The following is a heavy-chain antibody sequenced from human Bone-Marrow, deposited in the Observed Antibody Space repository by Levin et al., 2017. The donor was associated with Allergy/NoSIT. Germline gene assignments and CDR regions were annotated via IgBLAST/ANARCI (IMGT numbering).Heavy chain of an antibody. V-gene: IGHV4-30-4*01. J-gene: IGHJ4*02. CDR3: ARGNYTSSLDY. CDR1: GGSISSGTFY. Sequence: PSETLSLTCTVSGGSISSGTFYWNWIRQPPGKGLEYIGFVYDSGSVHYNPSLERRVTISVHTPKNQFSLELASVTAADTAVYFCARGNYTSSLDYWGQGSLVTVSS. CDR2: VYDSGSV. D-gene: IGHD6-13*01.